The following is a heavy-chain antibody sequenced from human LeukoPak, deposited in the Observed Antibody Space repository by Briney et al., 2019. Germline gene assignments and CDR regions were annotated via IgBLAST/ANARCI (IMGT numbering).Heavy chain of an antibody. CDR3: ARLLTAAGTGD. CDR1: AFTFTSHG. J-gene: IGHJ1*01. Sequence: GGSLRLSCAASAFTFTSHGMSWVRQAPGKGLERVSSISGGGENTYYPASVKGRFTISRDNSKNMLFMQMNSLRAEDTALYYCARLLTAAGTGDWGQGTLVTVSS. CDR2: ISGGGENT. V-gene: IGHV3-23*01. D-gene: IGHD6-13*01.